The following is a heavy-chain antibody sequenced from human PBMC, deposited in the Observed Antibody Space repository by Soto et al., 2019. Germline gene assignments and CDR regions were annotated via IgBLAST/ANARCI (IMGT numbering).Heavy chain of an antibody. V-gene: IGHV3-66*01. CDR1: GFTVSSKY. CDR2: IQSGGPT. J-gene: IGHJ6*04. D-gene: IGHD2-15*01. CDR3: ARDDVLCDGGRCYGVPLDV. Sequence: GGSLRLSSAASGFTVSSKYMSWVRQAPGKGLEWVSLIQSGGPTYYADSVKGRFTISRDTSENTLHLQMDSLRAEDTAVYYCARDDVLCDGGRCYGVPLDVLGKGTTVTVSS.